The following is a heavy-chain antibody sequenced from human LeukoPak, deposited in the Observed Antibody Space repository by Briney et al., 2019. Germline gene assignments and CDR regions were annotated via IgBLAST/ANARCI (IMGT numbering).Heavy chain of an antibody. J-gene: IGHJ4*02. CDR1: GYSFADYY. V-gene: IGHV1-2*02. D-gene: IGHD6-19*01. CDR2: IKPNSGGT. CDR3: ARDEGLAVAGSPDY. Sequence: ASVKVSCKASGYSFADYYMHWVRQAPGQGLEWMGWIKPNSGGTRSAQKFQGRVTMTTDTSTSTAYMELRSLRSDDTAVYYCARDEGLAVAGSPDYWGRGTLVTVSS.